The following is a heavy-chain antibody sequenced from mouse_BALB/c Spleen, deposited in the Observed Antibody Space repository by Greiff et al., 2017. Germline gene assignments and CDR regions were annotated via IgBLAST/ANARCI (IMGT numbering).Heavy chain of an antibody. CDR1: GYTFTSYW. CDR3: ARDGTSVDY. J-gene: IGHJ2*01. Sequence: QVQLKESGAELARPGASVKLSCKASGYTFTSYWMQWVKQRPGQGLEWIGAIYPGDGDTRYTQKFKGKATLTADKSSSTAYMQLSSLASEDSAVYYCARDGTSVDYWGQGTPLTGSS. CDR2: IYPGDGDT. V-gene: IGHV1-87*01.